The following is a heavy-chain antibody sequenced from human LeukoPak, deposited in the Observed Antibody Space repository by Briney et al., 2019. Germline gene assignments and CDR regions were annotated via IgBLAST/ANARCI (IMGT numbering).Heavy chain of an antibody. V-gene: IGHV3-23*01. CDR2: ITGSVAYT. J-gene: IGHJ4*02. CDR1: GFTFNNYA. CDR3: TTDFLGSGYYPHFDY. Sequence: QPGGSLRLSCTASGFTFNNYAMTWVRQAPGKGLEWVSAITGSVAYTNYADSVKGRFTISRDNSKNTIFLQMNSLKTEDTAVYYCTTDFLGSGYYPHFDYWGQGTLVTVSS. D-gene: IGHD3-22*01.